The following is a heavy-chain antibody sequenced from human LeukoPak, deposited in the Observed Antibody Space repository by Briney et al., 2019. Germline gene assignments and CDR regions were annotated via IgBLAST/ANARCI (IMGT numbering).Heavy chain of an antibody. V-gene: IGHV3-23*01. CDR3: AKDLLLFGVVNFDY. Sequence: PGGSLRLSCAASGFTFSSYAMSWVRQAPGKGLGWVSAISGSGGSTYYADSVKGRFTISRDNSKNTLYLQMNSLRAEDTAVYYCAKDLLLFGVVNFDYWGQGTLVTVSS. CDR1: GFTFSSYA. J-gene: IGHJ4*02. D-gene: IGHD3-3*01. CDR2: ISGSGGST.